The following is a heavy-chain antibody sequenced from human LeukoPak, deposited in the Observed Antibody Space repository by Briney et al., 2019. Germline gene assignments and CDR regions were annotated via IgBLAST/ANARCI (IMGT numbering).Heavy chain of an antibody. Sequence: PGGSLRLSCAASGFTFSGYEMNWVRQAPGKGLEWVSYISSSGSTIYYADSVKGRFTISRDNAKNSLYLQMNSLRAEDTAVYYCVRGDYGDYTLFDYWGQGTLVTVSS. CDR3: VRGDYGDYTLFDY. J-gene: IGHJ4*02. D-gene: IGHD4-17*01. CDR1: GFTFSGYE. V-gene: IGHV3-48*03. CDR2: ISSSGSTI.